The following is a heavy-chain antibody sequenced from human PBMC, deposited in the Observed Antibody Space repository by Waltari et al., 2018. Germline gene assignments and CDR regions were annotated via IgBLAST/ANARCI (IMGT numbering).Heavy chain of an antibody. CDR2: ISGSGHTT. V-gene: IGHV3-23*01. Sequence: LESGGGLVQPGGSLRLSCEASGFSFVSPSMPWVRQFPGKGLDWVSTISGSGHTTHYADSVKGRFTISRDNSKSTLFLQMNSLSVDDSAVYFCARGEDDYLDLDHCDTWGQGTLVTVSS. CDR1: GFSFVSPS. CDR3: ARGEDDYLDLDHCDT. D-gene: IGHD4-17*01. J-gene: IGHJ5*02.